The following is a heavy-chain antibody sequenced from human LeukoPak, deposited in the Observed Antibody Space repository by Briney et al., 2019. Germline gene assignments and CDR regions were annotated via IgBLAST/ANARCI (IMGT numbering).Heavy chain of an antibody. Sequence: PGGSLRLSCAASGFTFSSYAVSWVRQAPGKGLEWVSAISGSGGSTYYADSVKGRFTISRDNSKNTLYLQMNSLRAEDTAVYYCAKAPHSGSYFSTVYYFDYWGQGTLVTVSS. CDR2: ISGSGGST. CDR3: AKAPHSGSYFSTVYYFDY. J-gene: IGHJ4*02. D-gene: IGHD1-26*01. V-gene: IGHV3-23*01. CDR1: GFTFSSYA.